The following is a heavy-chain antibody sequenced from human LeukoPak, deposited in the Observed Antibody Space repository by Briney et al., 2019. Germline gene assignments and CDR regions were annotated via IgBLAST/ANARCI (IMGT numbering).Heavy chain of an antibody. Sequence: SVKVSCKASGGTFSSYAISWVRQAPGQGLEWMGGIIPIFGTANYTQKFQGRVTITADESTSTAYMELSSLRSEDTAVYYCASSSSSHYYFDYWGQGTLVTVSS. CDR2: IIPIFGTA. V-gene: IGHV1-69*01. D-gene: IGHD6-6*01. J-gene: IGHJ4*02. CDR1: GGTFSSYA. CDR3: ASSSSSHYYFDY.